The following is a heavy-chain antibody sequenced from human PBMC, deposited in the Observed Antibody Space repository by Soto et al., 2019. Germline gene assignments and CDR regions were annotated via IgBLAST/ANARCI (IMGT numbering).Heavy chain of an antibody. Sequence: PSETLSLACAVSGGSISSSNWWSWVRQPPGKGLEWIGEIYHSGSTNYNPSLKSRVTISVDKSKNQFSLKLSSVTAADTAVYYCARGSSSWSYYYGMDVWGQGTTVT. D-gene: IGHD6-13*01. J-gene: IGHJ6*02. CDR2: IYHSGST. CDR1: GGSISSSNW. CDR3: ARGSSSWSYYYGMDV. V-gene: IGHV4-4*02.